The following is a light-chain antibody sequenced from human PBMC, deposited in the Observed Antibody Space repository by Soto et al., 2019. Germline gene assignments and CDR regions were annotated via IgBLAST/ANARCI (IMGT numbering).Light chain of an antibody. Sequence: DIQMTQSTHSLSASVGDRVTITCRASQGIEGFLAWYQQKPGTAPKLLVYGTSTLQVGVPSRFSGSGWGTDFTLTISSVQPEDVATYYCQKYNKAPWKFGQGTKV. CDR1: QGIEGF. CDR3: QKYNKAPWK. V-gene: IGKV1-27*01. J-gene: IGKJ1*01. CDR2: GTS.